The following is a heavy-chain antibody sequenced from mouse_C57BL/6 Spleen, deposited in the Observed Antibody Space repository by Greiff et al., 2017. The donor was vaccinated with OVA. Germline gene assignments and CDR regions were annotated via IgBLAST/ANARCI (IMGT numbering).Heavy chain of an antibody. D-gene: IGHD4-1*01. V-gene: IGHV5-6*01. Sequence: EVKVVESGGDLVKPGGPLKLSCAASGFTFSSYGMSWVRQTPDKRLEWVATISSGGSYTYYPDSVKGRFTISRDNAKNTLYLQMSSLKSEDTAMYYCARMGRPYYFDYWGQGTTLTVSS. CDR2: ISSGGSYT. J-gene: IGHJ2*01. CDR1: GFTFSSYG. CDR3: ARMGRPYYFDY.